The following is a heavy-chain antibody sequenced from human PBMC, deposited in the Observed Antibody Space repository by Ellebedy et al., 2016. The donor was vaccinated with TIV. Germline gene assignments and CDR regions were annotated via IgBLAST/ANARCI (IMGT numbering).Heavy chain of an antibody. CDR2: ISGSGDRT. CDR3: AKDRGYDGGRAIFDS. D-gene: IGHD3-10*01. CDR1: GFTFSSYA. V-gene: IGHV3-23*01. J-gene: IGHJ4*02. Sequence: PGGSLRLSCAASGFTFSSYAMGWVRQAPGKGLEWVSGISGSGDRTYYAGPVKGRFTISRDNSKNMLFLQMNSLRAEDTAVFYCAKDRGYDGGRAIFDSWGQGILVTVSS.